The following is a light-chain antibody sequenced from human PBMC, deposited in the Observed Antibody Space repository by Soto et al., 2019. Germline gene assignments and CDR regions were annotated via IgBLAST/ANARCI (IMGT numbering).Light chain of an antibody. CDR1: QSISSY. CDR3: QESYRTPLT. Sequence: DIQMTQSSSSMSASVGDRVTITCRASQSISSYLNWYQQKPGKAPKLLIYAASSLQSGVPSRFSGSGSGTDFTLTISSLQPEDFATYYCQESYRTPLTFGGGTKVDI. J-gene: IGKJ4*01. CDR2: AAS. V-gene: IGKV1-39*01.